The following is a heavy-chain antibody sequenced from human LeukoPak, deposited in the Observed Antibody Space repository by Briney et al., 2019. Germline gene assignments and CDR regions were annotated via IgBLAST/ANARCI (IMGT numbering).Heavy chain of an antibody. CDR2: FDPEDGET. D-gene: IGHD1-7*01. Sequence: ASVKVSCKVSGYTLTELSMHWVRQAPGKGLEWMGGFDPEDGETIYAQKFQGRVTMTEDTSTDTAYMELSSLGSEDTAVYYCATAFKLELSYYYYGMDVWGQGTTVTVSS. CDR3: ATAFKLELSYYYYGMDV. CDR1: GYTLTELS. J-gene: IGHJ6*02. V-gene: IGHV1-24*01.